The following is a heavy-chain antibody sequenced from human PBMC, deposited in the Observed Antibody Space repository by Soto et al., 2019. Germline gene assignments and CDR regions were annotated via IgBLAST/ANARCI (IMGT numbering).Heavy chain of an antibody. CDR3: AVAVAGTTAIGY. CDR1: GFTFSSYW. CDR2: INSDGSST. V-gene: IGHV3-74*01. D-gene: IGHD6-19*01. J-gene: IGHJ4*02. Sequence: EVQLVESGGGLVQPGGSLRLSCAASGFTFSSYWMHWVRQAPGKGLVWVSRINSDGSSTSYADSVKGRFTISRDNAKNTLYLQINSLRAEDTAVYYCAVAVAGTTAIGYWGQGTMVTVSS.